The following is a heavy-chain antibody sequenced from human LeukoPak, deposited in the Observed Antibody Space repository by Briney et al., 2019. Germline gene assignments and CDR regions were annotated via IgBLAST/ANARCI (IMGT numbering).Heavy chain of an antibody. J-gene: IGHJ6*02. D-gene: IGHD2-21*02. CDR1: GGSISSYY. V-gene: IGHV4-59*08. Sequence: SETLSLTCTVSGGSISSYYWSWVRQPPGKGLEWIGYIYYSGITNYDPSLKSRVTISVDTSKNQFSLKLSSVTAADTAVYYCARRGGGDLYYGMDVWGQGTTVTVSS. CDR3: ARRGGGDLYYGMDV. CDR2: IYYSGIT.